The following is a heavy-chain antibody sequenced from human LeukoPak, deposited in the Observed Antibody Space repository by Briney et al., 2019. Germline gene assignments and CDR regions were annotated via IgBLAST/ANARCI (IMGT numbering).Heavy chain of an antibody. CDR1: GYTFTDYY. D-gene: IGHD6-6*01. V-gene: IGHV1-2*02. CDR3: ARAIAARLGYDY. J-gene: IGHJ4*02. Sequence: ASVKVSCKASGYTFTDYYIHWVRQAPGQGLEWMGWINPDSGGTNYAQKFQGRVTMTRDTSISTAYMERSRLTSDDTAVYYCARAIAARLGYDYWGQGTLVTVSS. CDR2: INPDSGGT.